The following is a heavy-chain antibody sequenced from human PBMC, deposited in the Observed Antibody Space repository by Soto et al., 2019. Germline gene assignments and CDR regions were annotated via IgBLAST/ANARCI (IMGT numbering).Heavy chain of an antibody. Sequence: EVQLVESGGGLVQPGGSLKLSCAASGFTFSGSAMHWVRQASGKGLEWVGRIRSKANSYATAYAASVKGRFTISRDDSKNTAYLQMNSLKTEDTAVYYCTEGGTARDFQHWGQGTLVTVSS. D-gene: IGHD2-21*02. V-gene: IGHV3-73*02. CDR3: TEGGTARDFQH. CDR2: IRSKANSYAT. J-gene: IGHJ1*01. CDR1: GFTFSGSA.